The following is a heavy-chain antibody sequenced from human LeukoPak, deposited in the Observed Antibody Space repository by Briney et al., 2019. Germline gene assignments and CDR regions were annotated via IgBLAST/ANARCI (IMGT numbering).Heavy chain of an antibody. V-gene: IGHV6-1*01. CDR1: GDIVSSNSAA. D-gene: IGHD6-19*01. J-gene: IGHJ3*02. Sequence: SQTLSLTCAISGDIVSSNSAAWNWIRQSPSRGLEWLGRTYYRSKWYNDYAVCVKSRITINPHTSKNQFSLQLNFVTPEDTAVYYCARTADSGWPHAFDIWGQGTMVTVSS. CDR2: TYYRSKWYN. CDR3: ARTADSGWPHAFDI.